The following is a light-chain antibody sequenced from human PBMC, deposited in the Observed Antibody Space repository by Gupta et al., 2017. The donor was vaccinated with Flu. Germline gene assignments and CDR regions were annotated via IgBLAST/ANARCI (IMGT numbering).Light chain of an antibody. Sequence: EIALTQSPATLSLSPGERATLSCRASQNIRHYLAWYQQKPGQAPRLLIYDAFDRATGIPGMFSGGWSGTYFALTISILDPEDFAVYYCQQRINWPLTFGGGTKVEIK. CDR1: QNIRHY. CDR3: QQRINWPLT. CDR2: DAF. J-gene: IGKJ4*01. V-gene: IGKV3-11*01.